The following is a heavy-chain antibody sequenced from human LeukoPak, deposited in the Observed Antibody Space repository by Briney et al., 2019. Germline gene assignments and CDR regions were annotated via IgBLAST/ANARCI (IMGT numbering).Heavy chain of an antibody. CDR3: ARGGGSTWYDY. Sequence: ASVKVSCKASGYAFTSYVINWVRQATGQGLEWMGWMNPNSGNTGYAQKFQGRVTITRSTSISTAYMELSSLKSEDTAVYYCARGGGSTWYDYWGQGTLVTVSS. J-gene: IGHJ4*02. D-gene: IGHD6-13*01. V-gene: IGHV1-8*03. CDR1: GYAFTSYV. CDR2: MNPNSGNT.